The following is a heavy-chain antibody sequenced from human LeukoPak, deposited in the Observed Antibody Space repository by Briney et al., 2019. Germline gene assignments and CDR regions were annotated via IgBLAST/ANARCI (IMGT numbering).Heavy chain of an antibody. CDR2: MSHSGDT. CDR3: AGGINVFYGCI. D-gene: IGHD2-8*01. J-gene: IGHJ3*02. V-gene: IGHV4-39*01. CDR1: GDSISSNIYY. Sequence: SETLSLTCSVSGDSISSNIYYWGWIRQTPGKGLEWIASMSHSGDTYYNPSLKSRVTVSVDTSKNLFSLTLRSVTAADTAVYYCAGGINVFYGCIWAQGTTVTVSS.